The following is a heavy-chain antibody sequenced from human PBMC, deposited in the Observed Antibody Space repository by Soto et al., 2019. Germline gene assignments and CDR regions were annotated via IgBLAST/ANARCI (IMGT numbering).Heavy chain of an antibody. D-gene: IGHD2-15*01. J-gene: IGHJ6*02. CDR1: GFTFSSYA. V-gene: IGHV3-30-3*01. Sequence: GGSLRLSCAASGFTFSSYAMHWVRQAPGKGLEWVAVISYDGSNKYYADSVKGRFTISRDNYKNTLYLQMNNLSAEDTTVYYCARDRGVGVCPGVSYYCDMDIWGQGTRVTVSS. CDR2: ISYDGSNK. CDR3: ARDRGVGVCPGVSYYCDMDI.